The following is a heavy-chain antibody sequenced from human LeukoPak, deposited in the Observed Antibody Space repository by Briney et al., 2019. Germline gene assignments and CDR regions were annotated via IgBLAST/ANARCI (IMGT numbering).Heavy chain of an antibody. CDR3: ARVAVSGPTGWFDS. CDR2: IYSAGST. CDR1: GFTVSSDY. J-gene: IGHJ5*01. Sequence: GGSLRLSCAASGFTVSSDYMSWVRQAPGKGLEWVSIIYSAGSTYYADSVKGRFTISRDNSKNTLHLQMNSLRAEDTAVYYCARVAVSGPTGWFDSWGQGTLVIVSS. V-gene: IGHV3-53*01. D-gene: IGHD2-8*02.